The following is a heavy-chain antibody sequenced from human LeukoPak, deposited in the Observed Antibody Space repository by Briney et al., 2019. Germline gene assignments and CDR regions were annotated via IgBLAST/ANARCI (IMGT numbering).Heavy chain of an antibody. CDR1: GFTFSSYW. CDR3: AKDPRTYYDFWSGYHRWYFDY. J-gene: IGHJ4*02. Sequence: GGSLRLSCAASGFTFSSYWMSWVRQAPGKGLEWVANIKQDGSEKYYVDSVKGRFTISRDNAKNSLYLQMNSLRAEDTAVYYCAKDPRTYYDFWSGYHRWYFDYWGQGTLVTVSS. CDR2: IKQDGSEK. D-gene: IGHD3-3*01. V-gene: IGHV3-7*01.